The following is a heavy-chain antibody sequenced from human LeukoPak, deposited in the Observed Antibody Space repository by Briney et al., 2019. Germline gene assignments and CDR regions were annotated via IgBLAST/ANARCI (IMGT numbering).Heavy chain of an antibody. Sequence: PSETLSLTCGVSGGXISGTNWWSWVRQPPGQGLEWIGEISLAGQTNYNPSLNGRVTMSLDKSSNQLSLHLTSVTAADTATYFCSRESGPFCPFGYWGQGTLVIVSS. CDR2: ISLAGQT. D-gene: IGHD1-26*01. J-gene: IGHJ4*02. CDR3: SRESGPFCPFGY. V-gene: IGHV4/OR15-8*02. CDR1: GGXISGTNW.